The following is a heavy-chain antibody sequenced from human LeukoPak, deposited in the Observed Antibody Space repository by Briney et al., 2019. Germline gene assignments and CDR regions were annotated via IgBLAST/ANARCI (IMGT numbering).Heavy chain of an antibody. CDR1: GFTFSSYA. Sequence: GRSLRLSCAASGFTFSSYAMHWVRQAPGKGLEWVALIRYDGSNKYYRDSVKGRFTVSRDNSKNTVYLEMNRLRADDTAVYYCAKGLDNYDILTGFLNWGQGTLVTVTS. V-gene: IGHV3-30*04. CDR2: IRYDGSNK. D-gene: IGHD3-9*01. CDR3: AKGLDNYDILTGFLN. J-gene: IGHJ4*02.